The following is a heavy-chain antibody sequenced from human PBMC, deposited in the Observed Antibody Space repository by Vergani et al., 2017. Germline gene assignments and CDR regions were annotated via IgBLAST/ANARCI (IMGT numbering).Heavy chain of an antibody. CDR2: IYHSGST. Sequence: QVHLQESGPGLVKSSQTLCLTCTVSGVSFRSADYYWSWIRQPPGKGLEWIGYIYHSGSTSYSPSLKSRVSMSVETSKNQFSLNLRSVTAADTAIYYCARIGPYFHDSRIDYWGQGKLVTVSS. D-gene: IGHD3-22*01. CDR1: GVSFRSADYY. CDR3: ARIGPYFHDSRIDY. J-gene: IGHJ4*02. V-gene: IGHV4-30-4*08.